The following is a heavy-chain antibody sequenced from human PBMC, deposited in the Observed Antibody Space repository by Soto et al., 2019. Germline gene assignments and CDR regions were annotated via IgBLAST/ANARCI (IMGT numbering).Heavy chain of an antibody. CDR1: GGSISSSNW. CDR3: ARDLRFLEWLFAGDNWFDP. Sequence: QVQLQESGPGLVKPSGTLSLTCAVSGGSISSSNWWSWVRQPPGKGLEWIGEIYHSGSTKYKPSLRSRVTISVDKYKNQFSLKLSSVTAADTAVYYCARDLRFLEWLFAGDNWFDPWGQGTLVTVSS. V-gene: IGHV4-4*02. J-gene: IGHJ5*02. D-gene: IGHD3-3*01. CDR2: IYHSGST.